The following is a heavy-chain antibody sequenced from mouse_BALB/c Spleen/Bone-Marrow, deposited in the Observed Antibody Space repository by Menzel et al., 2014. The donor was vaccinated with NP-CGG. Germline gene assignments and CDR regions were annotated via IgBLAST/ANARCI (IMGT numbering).Heavy chain of an antibody. V-gene: IGHV14-3*02. CDR3: ARWLLPYGLDY. D-gene: IGHD2-3*01. CDR2: IDPANGNT. J-gene: IGHJ4*01. Sequence: VQLKQSGAELVKPGASVKLSRTASGFNIKDTYKHWVKQRPEQGLEWIGRIDPANGNTKYDPRFQGKATITADTSSNTAYLQLSSLTSEDTAVYYCARWLLPYGLDYWGQGTSVTVSS. CDR1: GFNIKDTY.